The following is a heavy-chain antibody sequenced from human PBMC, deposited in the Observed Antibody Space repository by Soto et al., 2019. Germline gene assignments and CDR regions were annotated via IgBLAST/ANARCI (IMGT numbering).Heavy chain of an antibody. V-gene: IGHV5-10-1*01. D-gene: IGHD2-2*01. Sequence: VESLKISGKVSGYSFTIYWISWVRHMPGKGLEWMGRIDPSDSYTNYSPSFQGHVTISADKSISTAYLQWSSLKASDTAMYYCAATDCSSTSCYDYYYGMDVWGQGTTVTVSS. CDR2: IDPSDSYT. CDR1: GYSFTIYW. CDR3: AATDCSSTSCYDYYYGMDV. J-gene: IGHJ6*02.